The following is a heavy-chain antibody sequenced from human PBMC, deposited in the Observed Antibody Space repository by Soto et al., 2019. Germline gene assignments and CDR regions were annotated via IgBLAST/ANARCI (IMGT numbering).Heavy chain of an antibody. V-gene: IGHV1-18*01. D-gene: IGHD2-21*01. CDR1: GYTFTSYG. CDR2: ISAYNGNT. CDR3: ARAPPYLPLPARLFDY. J-gene: IGHJ4*02. Sequence: QVQLVQSGGEVKKPGASVKVSCKASGYTFTSYGLSWVRQAPGQGLEWMGWISAYNGNTKYAQKLQGRVTMTTDTSTSTAYMELRRLRSDDTAVYYCARAPPYLPLPARLFDYWGQGTLVAVSS.